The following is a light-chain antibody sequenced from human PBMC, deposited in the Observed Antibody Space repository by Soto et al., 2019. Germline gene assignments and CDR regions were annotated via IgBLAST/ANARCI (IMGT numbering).Light chain of an antibody. CDR2: KAF. CDR3: QQYDTYWT. J-gene: IGKJ1*01. Sequence: DIQMTQSPSTLSASVGDRVTITCRASQNINTWLAWYQQKPGKAPNLLIYKAFTLESGVPSRFSGSGSGTEFTLTISSLQPADFATYYCQQYDTYWTFGPGTKVDIK. V-gene: IGKV1-5*03. CDR1: QNINTW.